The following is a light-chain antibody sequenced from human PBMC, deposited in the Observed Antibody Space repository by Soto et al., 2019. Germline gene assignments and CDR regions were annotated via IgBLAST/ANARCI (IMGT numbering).Light chain of an antibody. CDR3: CSYARNRDVL. V-gene: IGLV2-23*01. Sequence: QSALTQPASVSGSPGQSITISCTGTSSDIGSYNLVSWYQQYPGKAPKLMIYEGSKRPSGVSYRFSGSKSGNTASLTISGLQGEDEADYYCCSYARNRDVLFGGGTQLTVL. CDR2: EGS. CDR1: SSDIGSYNL. J-gene: IGLJ3*02.